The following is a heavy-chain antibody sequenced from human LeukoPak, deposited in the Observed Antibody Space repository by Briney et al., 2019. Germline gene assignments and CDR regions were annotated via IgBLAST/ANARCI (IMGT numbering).Heavy chain of an antibody. CDR2: IKQDESEK. CDR1: GFTFNNYC. CDR3: ARVGETGDFDY. J-gene: IGHJ4*02. Sequence: GGSLRLSCSASGFTFNNYCMTWVRQAPGKGPEWVANIKQDESEKNYVDSVKGRVTISRDNAKNSLYLQMWSLRVEDTAVYFCARVGETGDFDYWGQGALVTVSS. V-gene: IGHV3-7*01. D-gene: IGHD1-14*01.